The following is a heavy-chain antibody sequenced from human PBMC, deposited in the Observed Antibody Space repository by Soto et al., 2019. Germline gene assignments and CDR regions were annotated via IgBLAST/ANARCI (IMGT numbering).Heavy chain of an antibody. CDR3: AREGGMTTVTTGANWFDP. CDR2: IYYSGST. V-gene: IGHV4-31*03. D-gene: IGHD4-17*01. J-gene: IGHJ5*02. CDR1: GGSISSGGYY. Sequence: QVQLQESGPGLVKPSQTLSLTCTVPGGSISSGGYYWSWIRQHPGKGLEWIGYIYYSGSTYYNPSLKSRVTISVDTSRNQFSLKLSSVTAADTAVYYCAREGGMTTVTTGANWFDPWGQGTLVTVSS.